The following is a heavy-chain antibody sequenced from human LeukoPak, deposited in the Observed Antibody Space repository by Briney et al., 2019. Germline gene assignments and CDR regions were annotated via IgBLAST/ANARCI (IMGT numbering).Heavy chain of an antibody. CDR3: VRDYGDYFDY. CDR2: INSDGSTT. Sequence: GGSLRLSCAASGFTFSSHWMHWVRQAPGKGLVWVSRINSDGSTTTYADSVKGRFTISRDNANNTLYLQMDSLRAEDTALYYCVRDYGDYFDYWGQGTLVTVSS. CDR1: GFTFSSHW. V-gene: IGHV3-74*01. J-gene: IGHJ4*02. D-gene: IGHD4-17*01.